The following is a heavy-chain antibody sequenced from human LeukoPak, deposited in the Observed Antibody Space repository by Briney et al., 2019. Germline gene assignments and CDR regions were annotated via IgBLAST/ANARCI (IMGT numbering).Heavy chain of an antibody. CDR3: AARIVGHTSGFGI. V-gene: IGHV4-59*01. D-gene: IGHD1-26*01. CDR1: GGSISRYY. CDR2: ISYSGST. J-gene: IGHJ3*02. Sequence: SSETLSLTCTLSGGSISRYYCKWLRQPPGKGLEWIGYISYSGSTNYNPSLKSRVTISVDTSKNQFSLRLSSVTAADTAGYYCAARIVGHTSGFGISGQGTMVTVSS.